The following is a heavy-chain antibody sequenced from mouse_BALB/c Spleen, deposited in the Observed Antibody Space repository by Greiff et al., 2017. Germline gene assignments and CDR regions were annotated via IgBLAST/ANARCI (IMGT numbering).Heavy chain of an antibody. J-gene: IGHJ4*01. CDR2: IWGDGST. CDR3: AREGDDGYYAAMDY. D-gene: IGHD2-3*01. CDR1: GFSLTGYG. Sequence: QVQLKQSGPGLVAPSQSLSITCTVSGFSLTGYGVNWVRQPPGKGLEWLGMIWGDGSTDYNSALKSRLSNSKDNSKSQVFLKMNSLQTDDTARYYCAREGDDGYYAAMDYWGQGTSVTVSS. V-gene: IGHV2-6-7*01.